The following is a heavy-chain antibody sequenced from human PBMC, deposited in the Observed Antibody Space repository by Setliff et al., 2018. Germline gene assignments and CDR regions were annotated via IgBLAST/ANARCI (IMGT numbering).Heavy chain of an antibody. V-gene: IGHV1-3*01. Sequence: ASVKVSCKASGYTFTSYAMHLVRQAPGQRLGWMGWSNAGNGNTNYAEKVQGRIAMTTDTSTNTAYMELRNLRSDDTAVYYCARDTPPRYTGYSDGWAPFDFWGQGTLVTVSS. J-gene: IGHJ4*02. CDR1: GYTFTSYA. CDR2: SNAGNGNT. CDR3: ARDTPPRYTGYSDGWAPFDF. D-gene: IGHD6-19*01.